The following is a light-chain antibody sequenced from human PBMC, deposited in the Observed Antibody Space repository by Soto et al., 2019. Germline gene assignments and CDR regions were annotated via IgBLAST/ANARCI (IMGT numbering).Light chain of an antibody. V-gene: IGKV3-11*01. J-gene: IGKJ2*01. Sequence: EIVLTQSPATLSLSAGERVTLSCRSSQSVDTMVAWYQQQVGRTPRLLIYETSSRATGVPARFSGSGSVTDFTLTISRLEPEDFAIYFCQVRSDWPPFKYTFGQGTKLEVK. CDR3: QVRSDWPPFKYT. CDR2: ETS. CDR1: QSVDTM.